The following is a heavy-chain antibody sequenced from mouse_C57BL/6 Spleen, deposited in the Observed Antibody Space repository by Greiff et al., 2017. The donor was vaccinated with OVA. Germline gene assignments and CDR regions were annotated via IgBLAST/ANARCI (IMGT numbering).Heavy chain of an antibody. CDR3: ARSSTTLTDFGD. CDR2: ITPGSGGT. Sequence: QVQLQQSGAELVRPGTSVKVSCKASGYAFTHYLIEWLKQTPGQGLAWIGVITPGSGGTNYHAKFKGKSTRTADKSSSTAYMQLSSLTSEDSAVYFCARSSTTLTDFGDWGQGTTLTVSS. CDR1: GYAFTHYL. J-gene: IGHJ2*01. V-gene: IGHV1-54*01. D-gene: IGHD1-1*01.